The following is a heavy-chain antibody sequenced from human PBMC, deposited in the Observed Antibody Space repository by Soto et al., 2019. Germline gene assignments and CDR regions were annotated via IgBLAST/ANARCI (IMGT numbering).Heavy chain of an antibody. V-gene: IGHV3-23*01. CDR1: GFTFGIYA. CDR2: IGGGNDDT. D-gene: IGHD1-26*01. J-gene: IGHJ4*02. Sequence: VQLLESGGGLVQPGGSLRLSCAASGFTFGIYAMSWVRQAPGQGLEGVSGIGGGNDDTYYADSVKGRFTISRDNAKNSLYLQMNSLRAEDTAVYYCARWVGVGIVSDYWGQGTLVTVSS. CDR3: ARWVGVGIVSDY.